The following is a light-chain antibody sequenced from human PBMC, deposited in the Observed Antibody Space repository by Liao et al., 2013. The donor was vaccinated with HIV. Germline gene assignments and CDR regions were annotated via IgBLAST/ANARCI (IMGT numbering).Light chain of an antibody. CDR1: NIGSKS. Sequence: SYELTQPPSVSVAPGKTANITCGGNNIGSKSVHWYQQKPGQSPVLVIYQDSKRPSGIPERFSGSNSGNTATLTISGTQAMDEADYYCQSWDSNTGVFGGGTKLTVL. CDR3: QSWDSNTGV. CDR2: QDS. J-gene: IGLJ2*01. V-gene: IGLV3-21*01.